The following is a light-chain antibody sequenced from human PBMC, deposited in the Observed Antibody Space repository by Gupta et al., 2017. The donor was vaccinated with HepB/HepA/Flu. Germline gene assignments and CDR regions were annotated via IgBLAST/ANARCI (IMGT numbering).Light chain of an antibody. CDR2: AAS. V-gene: IGKV1-39*01. CDR3: QQSHSLPRT. CDR1: QSISSY. Sequence: IQMTQSPSSLSASVGDRVTITCRASQSISSYLNWYQQKPGKAPNLLIYAASKVKSGAPSRFSGGGYGTDFTLTISMRQPEDFANYYCQQSHSLPRTFGQGTKLEIK. J-gene: IGKJ2*01.